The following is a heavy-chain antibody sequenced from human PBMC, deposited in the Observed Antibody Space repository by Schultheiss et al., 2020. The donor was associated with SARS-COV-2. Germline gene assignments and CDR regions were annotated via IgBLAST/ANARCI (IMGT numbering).Heavy chain of an antibody. CDR2: INPNSGGT. CDR1: GYTYFRYG. CDR3: ARELYDYGDYAFDY. J-gene: IGHJ4*02. V-gene: IGHV1-18*01. Sequence: ASVKVSCKASGYTYFRYGISWVRQAPGQGPEWMGWINPNSGGTNYAQKFQGRFTMTEDTSTDTAYMELSSLRSEDTAVYYCARELYDYGDYAFDYWGQGTLVTVSS. D-gene: IGHD4-17*01.